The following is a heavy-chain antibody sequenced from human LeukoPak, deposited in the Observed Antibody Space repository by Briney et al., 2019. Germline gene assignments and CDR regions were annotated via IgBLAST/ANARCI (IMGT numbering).Heavy chain of an antibody. CDR2: ISAYNGNT. CDR3: ARVLGDYSDTSGYDPFDI. CDR1: GYAFSTYV. J-gene: IGHJ3*02. Sequence: ASVKVSCKASGYAFSTYVISWVRQAPGQGLEWMGWISAYNGNTNYAQKLQGRVTMTTDTSTSTAYMELRSLRSDDTAVYYCARVLGDYSDTSGYDPFDIWGQGTVVTVSS. V-gene: IGHV1-18*01. D-gene: IGHD3-22*01.